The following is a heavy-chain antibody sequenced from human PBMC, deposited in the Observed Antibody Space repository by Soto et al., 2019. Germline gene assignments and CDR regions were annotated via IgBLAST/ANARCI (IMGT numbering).Heavy chain of an antibody. J-gene: IGHJ4*02. CDR1: GFTFSSYA. CDR2: ISGSGGST. D-gene: IGHD3-22*01. CDR3: AKGPRITMIVVVISPFDY. Sequence: PGGSLRLSCAASGFTFSSYAMSWVRQAPGKGLEWVSAISGSGGSTYYADSVKGRFTISRDNSKNTLYLQMNSLRAEDTAVYYCAKGPRITMIVVVISPFDYWGQGTLVTVSA. V-gene: IGHV3-23*01.